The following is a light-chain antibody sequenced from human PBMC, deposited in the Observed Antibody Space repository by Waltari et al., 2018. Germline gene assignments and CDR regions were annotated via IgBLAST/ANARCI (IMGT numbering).Light chain of an antibody. CDR2: GAS. J-gene: IGKJ1*01. CDR3: QHYVRLPAT. Sequence: EVVLTQSPGTLSLSPGERATLACRASQSVGTSLAWYQQKPGQAPRLLIYGASRRATGIPDRFSGSGSGTDFSLKISRLGPEDFAVYYCQHYVRLPATFGQGTKVEV. CDR1: QSVGTS. V-gene: IGKV3-20*01.